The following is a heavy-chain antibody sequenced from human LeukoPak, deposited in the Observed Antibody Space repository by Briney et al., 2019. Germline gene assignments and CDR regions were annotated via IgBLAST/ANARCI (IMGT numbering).Heavy chain of an antibody. D-gene: IGHD5-18*01. CDR3: ARSRGSSRENYFDY. CDR2: IKQDGSEN. J-gene: IGHJ4*02. Sequence: GGSLRLSCAASGFTFSSYWMSWVRQAPGKGLEWVANIKQDGSENYYVDSVKGRFTISRDNAKNSLYLQMNSLRAEDTAVYYCARSRGSSRENYFDYWGQGTLVTVSS. V-gene: IGHV3-7*01. CDR1: GFTFSSYW.